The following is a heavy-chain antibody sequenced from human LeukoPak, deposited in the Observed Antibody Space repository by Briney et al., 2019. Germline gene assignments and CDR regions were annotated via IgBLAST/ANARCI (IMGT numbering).Heavy chain of an antibody. CDR2: ISAYNGNT. CDR3: ARVKGDYGDY. V-gene: IGHV1-18*01. Sequence: VASVKVSCKASGYTFTSLGISWVRQAPGQGLDWMGWISAYNGNTNYAQKLQGRVTMTTDTSTSTAYMELRSLRSDDTAVYYCARVKGDYGDYWGQGTLVTVSS. CDR1: GYTFTSLG. J-gene: IGHJ4*02.